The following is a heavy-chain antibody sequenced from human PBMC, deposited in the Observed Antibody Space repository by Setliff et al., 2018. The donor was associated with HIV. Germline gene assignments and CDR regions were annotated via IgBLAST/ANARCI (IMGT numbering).Heavy chain of an antibody. J-gene: IGHJ3*01. Sequence: ASVNVSCKASGYTFTSYGISWVPQAPGKGLEWMGGFDPEDGETIYAQKFQGRVTMTEDTSTDTAYMELSSLRSEDTAVYYCARGSLLVAGTLEDWDSFDVWGQGTMVTVSS. CDR2: FDPEDGET. CDR3: ARGSLLVAGTLEDWDSFDV. CDR1: GYTFTSYG. D-gene: IGHD6-19*01. V-gene: IGHV1-24*01.